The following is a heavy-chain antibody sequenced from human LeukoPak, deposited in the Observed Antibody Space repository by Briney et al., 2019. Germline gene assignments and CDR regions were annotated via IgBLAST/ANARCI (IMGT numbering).Heavy chain of an antibody. CDR1: GYTFSDFS. CDR2: ISVRSNYR. Sequence: GGSLRLSCAASGYTFSDFSVNWVRQAPGKGLEWVSSISVRSNYRYYSDSVRGRFTISRDDARDSLFLQMNSLRAEDTAVYFCVRLRRNNDRSGYYYYYDYWGQGTLVTVSS. CDR3: VRLRRNNDRSGYYYYYDY. V-gene: IGHV3-21*01. D-gene: IGHD3-22*01. J-gene: IGHJ4*02.